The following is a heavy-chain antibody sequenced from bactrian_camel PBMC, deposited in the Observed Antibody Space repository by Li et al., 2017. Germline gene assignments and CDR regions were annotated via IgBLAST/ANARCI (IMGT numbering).Heavy chain of an antibody. CDR2: IETDGSI. CDR3: AADHRGLWTGYPSLRADEYAG. Sequence: HVQLVESGGGSVQAGGSLKLSCATSGYVFGRHCMSWYRQAPGKEREEVASIETDGSITYADSSKGRFTISRDNAKNTLDLQTNSLKPEDTAMYYCAADHRGLWTGYPSLRADEYAGWGRGTQVTVS. D-gene: IGHD1*01. CDR1: GYVFGRHC. V-gene: IGHV3S53*01. J-gene: IGHJ4*01.